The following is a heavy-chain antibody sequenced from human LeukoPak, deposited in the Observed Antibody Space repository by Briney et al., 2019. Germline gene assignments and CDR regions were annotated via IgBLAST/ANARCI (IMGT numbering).Heavy chain of an antibody. J-gene: IGHJ4*02. CDR3: ARDRWEGSSSSLDY. D-gene: IGHD6-6*01. CDR1: GYTFTGYY. Sequence: ASVKVSCKASGYTFTGYYMHWARQAPGQGLEWMGWINPNSGGTYYAQKFQGRVTMTRDTSISTAYMELSRLRSDDTAVYYCARDRWEGSSSSLDYWGQGTLVTVSS. CDR2: INPNSGGT. V-gene: IGHV1-2*02.